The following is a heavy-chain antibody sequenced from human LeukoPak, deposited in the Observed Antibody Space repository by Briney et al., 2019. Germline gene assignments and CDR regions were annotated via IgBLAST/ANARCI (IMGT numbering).Heavy chain of an antibody. Sequence: GSLRLSCAASGFTVSSNYMNWVRQAPGKGLEWVSSISSSSSYIYYADSVKGRFTISRDNAKNSLYLQMNSLRAEDTAVYYCAREDSYYYGSGSYPFDYWGQGTLVTVSS. V-gene: IGHV3-21*01. D-gene: IGHD3-10*01. CDR1: GFTVSSNY. J-gene: IGHJ4*02. CDR2: ISSSSSYI. CDR3: AREDSYYYGSGSYPFDY.